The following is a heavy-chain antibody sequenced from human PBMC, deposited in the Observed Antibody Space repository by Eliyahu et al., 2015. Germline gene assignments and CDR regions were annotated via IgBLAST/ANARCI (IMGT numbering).Heavy chain of an antibody. CDR3: ARGTQSFDP. Sequence: LVESGGXVXQPGXSLXLSCAASGFTFSNYGMHWVRQAPGKGLEWVAIISKDGIIXYYADSVKGRFTISRDNSKNTLHLQMNSLRAEDTAVYFCARGTQSFDPCGQGTLVTVSS. CDR1: GFTFSNYG. CDR2: ISKDGIIX. D-gene: IGHD4-11*01. J-gene: IGHJ5*02. V-gene: IGHV3-30*03.